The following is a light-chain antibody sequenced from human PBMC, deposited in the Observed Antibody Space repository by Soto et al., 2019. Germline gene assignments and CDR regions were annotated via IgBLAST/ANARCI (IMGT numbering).Light chain of an antibody. V-gene: IGKV1-6*01. CDR3: QQYIDWPRT. Sequence: AIQMTQSPSSLSASVGDRVTITCRASQGIRNDLGWYQQKPGKAPKLLIYAASILQSGVPSRFSGSGSGTEFTLTITSLQSEDFALYYCQQYIDWPRTFGQGTKVDIK. J-gene: IGKJ1*01. CDR1: QGIRND. CDR2: AAS.